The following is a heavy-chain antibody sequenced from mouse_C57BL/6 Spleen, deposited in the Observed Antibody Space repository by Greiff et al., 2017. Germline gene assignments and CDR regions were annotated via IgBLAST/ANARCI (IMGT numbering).Heavy chain of an antibody. V-gene: IGHV10-1*01. CDR2: IRSKSNNYAT. J-gene: IGHJ2*01. Sequence: EVQGVESGGGLVQPKGSLKLSCAASGFSFNTYAMNWVRQAPGKGLEWVARIRSKSNNYATYYADSVKDRFTISRDDSESMLYLQMNNLKTADTAMYYCVRHAGAFDYWGQGTTLTVSS. CDR3: VRHAGAFDY. CDR1: GFSFNTYA.